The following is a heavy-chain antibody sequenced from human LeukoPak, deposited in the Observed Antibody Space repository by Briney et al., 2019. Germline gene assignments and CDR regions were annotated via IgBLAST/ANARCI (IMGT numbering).Heavy chain of an antibody. V-gene: IGHV3-30-3*01. Sequence: GRSLRLSCAASGFTFSSYAMHWIRQAPGKGLEWVAVISYDGSNKYYADSVKGRFTISRDNSKNTLYLQMDSLRAEDTAVYYCARDAGGSIAAAGSLLYYFDYWGQGTLVTVSS. CDR2: ISYDGSNK. J-gene: IGHJ4*02. D-gene: IGHD6-13*01. CDR1: GFTFSSYA. CDR3: ARDAGGSIAAAGSLLYYFDY.